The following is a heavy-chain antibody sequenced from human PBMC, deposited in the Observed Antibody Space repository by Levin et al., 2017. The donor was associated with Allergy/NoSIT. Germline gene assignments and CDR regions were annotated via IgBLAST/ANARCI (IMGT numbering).Heavy chain of an antibody. CDR1: GGSFSGYY. CDR2: INHSGST. D-gene: IGHD5-12*01. CDR3: ARGQWLRSSFDY. J-gene: IGHJ4*02. Sequence: SQTLSLPCAVYGGSFSGYYWSWIRQPPGKGLEWIGEINHSGSTNYNPSLKSRVTISVDTSKNQFSLKLSSVTAADTAVYYCARGQWLRSSFDYWGQGTLVTVSS. V-gene: IGHV4-34*01.